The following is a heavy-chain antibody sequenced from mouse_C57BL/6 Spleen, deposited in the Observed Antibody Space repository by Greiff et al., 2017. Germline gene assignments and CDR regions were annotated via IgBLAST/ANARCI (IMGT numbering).Heavy chain of an antibody. V-gene: IGHV1-7*01. CDR1: GYTFTSYW. CDR3: ARRTRFSYSNYALAY. D-gene: IGHD2-5*01. J-gene: IGHJ3*01. CDR2: INPSSGYT. Sequence: VQLQQSGAELAKPGASVKLSCKASGYTFTSYWMHWVKQRPGQGLEWIGYINPSSGYTKYNQKFKDKATLTADKSSSAAYMQLSSLTYEDSAVXYCARRTRFSYSNYALAYWGDGTLGTVSA.